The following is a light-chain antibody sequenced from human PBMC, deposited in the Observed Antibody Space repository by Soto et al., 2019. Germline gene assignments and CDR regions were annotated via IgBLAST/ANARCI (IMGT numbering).Light chain of an antibody. CDR2: GHN. CDR3: ASWDDSLNAPV. CDR1: TSNIGRND. Sequence: QSVLTQPPSASGTPGQRVSISCSVSTSNIGRNDVNWYQQLPGTAPKLLIYGHNQRPSGVPERFSGSKSGTSASLAISGLQSEDEADYYCASWDDSLNAPVFGGGTKVTV. V-gene: IGLV1-44*01. J-gene: IGLJ2*01.